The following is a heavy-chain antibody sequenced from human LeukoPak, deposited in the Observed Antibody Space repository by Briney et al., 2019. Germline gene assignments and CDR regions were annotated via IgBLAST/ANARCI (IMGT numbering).Heavy chain of an antibody. CDR1: GFTVSGNY. CDR3: ASRVDYYDSSGPGFDAFDI. CDR2: IYSGGST. V-gene: IGHV3-66*01. J-gene: IGHJ3*02. Sequence: GGSLRLSCAASGFTVSGNYMSWVRQAPGKGLEWVSVIYSGGSTYYADSVKGRFTISRDNSKNTLYLQMNSLRAEDTAVYYCASRVDYYDSSGPGFDAFDIWGQGTMVTVSS. D-gene: IGHD3-22*01.